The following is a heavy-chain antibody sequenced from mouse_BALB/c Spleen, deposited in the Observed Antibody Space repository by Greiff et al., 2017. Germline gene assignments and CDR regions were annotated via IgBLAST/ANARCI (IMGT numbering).Heavy chain of an antibody. CDR2: IDPANGNT. J-gene: IGHJ2*01. D-gene: IGHD2-2*01. CDR1: GFNIKDTY. Sequence: VQLKQSGAELVKPGASVKLSCTASGFNIKDTYMHWVKQRPEQGLEWIGRIDPANGNTKYDPKFQGKATITADTSSNTAYLQLSSLTSEDTAVYYCAPVYYGYDAFDYWGQGTTLTVSS. V-gene: IGHV14-3*02. CDR3: APVYYGYDAFDY.